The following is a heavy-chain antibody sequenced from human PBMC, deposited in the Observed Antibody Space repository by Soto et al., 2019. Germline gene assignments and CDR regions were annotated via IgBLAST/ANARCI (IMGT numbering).Heavy chain of an antibody. D-gene: IGHD3-16*01. CDR1: GGFLSQSY. Sequence: PSELLSLTWAFCGGFLSQSYWTGIRPPPAKGPDWIGEINHVGGTNYNPSLKSRVTMSVDTSQNQFSLRLISVTAADTAMYFCVRIRYQLPSSVLWLDPWGQGTPVTVSS. CDR2: INHVGGT. V-gene: IGHV4-34*01. CDR3: VRIRYQLPSSVLWLDP. J-gene: IGHJ5*02.